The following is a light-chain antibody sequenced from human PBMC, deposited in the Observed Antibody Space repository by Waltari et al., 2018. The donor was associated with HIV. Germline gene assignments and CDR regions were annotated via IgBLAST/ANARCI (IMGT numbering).Light chain of an antibody. V-gene: IGLV2-14*03. CDR1: SSDVGAYNY. Sequence: QSALTQPASVSGSPGQSITISCTGTSSDVGAYNYVSWYQQHPGKAPKSIIYDGNKRPTGFANRFSASKFGNSSALPISGLEAEDEVDYCFCSDTSSNTHVFGCGTKVTVI. J-gene: IGLJ1*01. CDR3: CSDTSSNTHV. CDR2: DGN.